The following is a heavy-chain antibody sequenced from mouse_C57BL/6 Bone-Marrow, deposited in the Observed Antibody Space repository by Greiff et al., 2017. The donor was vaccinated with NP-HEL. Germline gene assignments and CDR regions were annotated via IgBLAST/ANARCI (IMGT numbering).Heavy chain of an antibody. V-gene: IGHV1-59*01. CDR2: IDPSDSYT. CDR1: GYTFTSYW. Sequence: QVQLQQPGAELVRPGTSVKLSCKASGYTFTSYWMHWVKQRPGQGLEWIGVIDPSDSYTNYNQKFKGKATLTVDTSSSTAYMQLCSLTSEDSAVSYCARGGTVYFDYWGQGTTLTVSS. CDR3: ARGGTVYFDY. D-gene: IGHD1-1*02. J-gene: IGHJ2*01.